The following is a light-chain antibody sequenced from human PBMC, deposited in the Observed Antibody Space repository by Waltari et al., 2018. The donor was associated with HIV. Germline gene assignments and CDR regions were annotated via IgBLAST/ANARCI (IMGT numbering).Light chain of an antibody. CDR2: DDT. CDR3: QTWDSFSGMI. J-gene: IGLJ2*01. CDR1: NVGSKS. V-gene: IGLV3-21*02. Sequence: YVLTQPPSVSVAPGQTAKIPCGGNNVGSKSVHWYQLKAGQAPVLVVYDDTERPSGIPDRCSGSNSGNRATLTISRVEAGDEATFYCQTWDSFSGMIFGGGTDLTVL.